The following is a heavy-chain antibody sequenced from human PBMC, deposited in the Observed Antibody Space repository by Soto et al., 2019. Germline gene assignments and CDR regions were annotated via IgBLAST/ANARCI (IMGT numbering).Heavy chain of an antibody. D-gene: IGHD1-26*01. Sequence: VQLVQSGAEVRKPGASVKVSCKASGYTFSSYGISWVRQAPGKGLEWMGWISAGKGDTNYAPKFQGRVSMTTDTSTSTAYMELRSLTSDDTAVYYCARDGFTVISSGSFDYWGQGTLVTVSS. V-gene: IGHV1-18*04. CDR3: ARDGFTVISSGSFDY. CDR2: ISAGKGDT. CDR1: GYTFSSYG. J-gene: IGHJ4*02.